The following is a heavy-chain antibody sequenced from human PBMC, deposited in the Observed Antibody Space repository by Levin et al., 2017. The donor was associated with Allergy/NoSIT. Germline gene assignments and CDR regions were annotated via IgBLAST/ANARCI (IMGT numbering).Heavy chain of an antibody. CDR3: TRDHPGRFDSTGYYYRGYPDAFDF. V-gene: IGHV3-49*04. CDR2: IRSKGYGGTA. Sequence: GGSLRLSCSTSGFTFRDYAISWVRQAPGKGLEWVGFIRSKGYGGTAEYAASVKGRFTISRDDSESIAYLQMNSLEFEDTAVYYCTRDHPGRFDSTGYYYRGYPDAFDFWGQGTMVTVSS. D-gene: IGHD3-22*01. CDR1: GFTFRDYA. J-gene: IGHJ3*01.